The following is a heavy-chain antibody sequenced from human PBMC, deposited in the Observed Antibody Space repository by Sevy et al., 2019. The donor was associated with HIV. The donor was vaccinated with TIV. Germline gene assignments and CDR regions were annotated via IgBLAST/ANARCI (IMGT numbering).Heavy chain of an antibody. CDR2: ISGSGGST. CDR3: AKVARGGIVVVVAATRGSYYFDY. V-gene: IGHV3-23*01. J-gene: IGHJ4*02. CDR1: GFTFSSYA. D-gene: IGHD2-15*01. Sequence: GGSLRLSCAASGFTFSSYAMSWVRQAPGKGLEWVSAISGSGGSTYYADSVKGRFTISRDNSKNTLYLQMNSLRAEDTAVYYCAKVARGGIVVVVAATRGSYYFDYWGQGTLVTVSS.